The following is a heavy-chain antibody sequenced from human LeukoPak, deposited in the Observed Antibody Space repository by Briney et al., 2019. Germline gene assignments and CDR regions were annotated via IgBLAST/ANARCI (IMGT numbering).Heavy chain of an antibody. CDR3: ARWEGSRWPHFDY. Sequence: SETLSLTCTVSGGSISSYYWSWIRQPPGKGLEWIGYIYYSGSTNYNPSLKSRVTISVDTSKNQFSLKLSSVTAADTAVYYCARWEGSRWPHFDYWGQGTLVTVSS. CDR1: GGSISSYY. V-gene: IGHV4-59*01. J-gene: IGHJ4*02. D-gene: IGHD6-13*01. CDR2: IYYSGST.